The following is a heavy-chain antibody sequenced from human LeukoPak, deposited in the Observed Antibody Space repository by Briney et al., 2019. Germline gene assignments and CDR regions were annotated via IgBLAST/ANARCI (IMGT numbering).Heavy chain of an antibody. D-gene: IGHD1-26*01. CDR2: ISYDGRNK. CDR1: GFTFSTYA. Sequence: GGSLRLSCAASGFTFSTYATHWVSQAPGKGLEWVAVISYDGRNKCYADSVKGRFTIFRDKSKNSLDLQMNSLSAEDTAVYYWARTFGSGIYYKSDYWGEGTLVIVS. J-gene: IGHJ4*02. CDR3: ARTFGSGIYYKSDY. V-gene: IGHV3-30*04.